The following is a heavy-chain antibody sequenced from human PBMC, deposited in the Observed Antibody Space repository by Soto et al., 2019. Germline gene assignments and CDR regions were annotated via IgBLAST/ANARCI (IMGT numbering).Heavy chain of an antibody. CDR2: ISYDGSNK. D-gene: IGHD3-9*01. Sequence: PGGSVRLSCAASGFTFSSYGMHWVRQAPGKGLEWVAVISYDGSNKYYADSVKGRFTISRDNSKNTLYLQMNSLRAEDTAVYYCAKDQAHDILTGPKVDYWGQGTLVTGSS. CDR1: GFTFSSYG. V-gene: IGHV3-30*18. CDR3: AKDQAHDILTGPKVDY. J-gene: IGHJ4*02.